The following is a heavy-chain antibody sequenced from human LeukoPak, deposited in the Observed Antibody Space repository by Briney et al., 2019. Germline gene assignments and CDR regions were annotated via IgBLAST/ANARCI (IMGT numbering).Heavy chain of an antibody. Sequence: GGSLRLSCAASGFTFSSYDMHWVRQAPGKGLEWVAVISYDGSNKYYAGSVKGRFTISRDNSKNTLYLQMNSLRAEDTGVYYCAKDLLVYWGQGTLVTVSS. CDR2: ISYDGSNK. CDR1: GFTFSSYD. V-gene: IGHV3-30*18. J-gene: IGHJ4*02. CDR3: AKDLLVY.